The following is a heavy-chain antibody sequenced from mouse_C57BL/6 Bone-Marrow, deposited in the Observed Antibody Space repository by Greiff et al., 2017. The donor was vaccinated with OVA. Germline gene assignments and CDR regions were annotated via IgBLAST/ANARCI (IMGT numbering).Heavy chain of an antibody. J-gene: IGHJ3*01. V-gene: IGHV1-81*01. D-gene: IGHD2-4*01. CDR2: IYPRSGNT. CDR1: GYTFTSYG. Sequence: QVQLKESGAELARPGASVKLSCKASGYTFTSYGISWVKQRTGQGLEWIGEIYPRSGNTYYNEKFKGKATLTADKSSSTAYMELRSLTSEDSAVYFCARYDYDYDWFAYWGQGTLVTVSA. CDR3: ARYDYDYDWFAY.